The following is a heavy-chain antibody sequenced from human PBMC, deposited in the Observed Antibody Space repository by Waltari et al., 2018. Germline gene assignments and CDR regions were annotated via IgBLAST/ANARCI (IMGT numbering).Heavy chain of an antibody. J-gene: IGHJ1*01. CDR1: GVSVPDYY. V-gene: IGHV4-4*07. D-gene: IGHD4-17*01. CDR2: IYTSGSS. CDR3: ARGYSDYGGEYFQH. Sequence: QVQLQESGPPLVAPWETLSLTCTVSGVSVPDYYWSWIRQPAGKGLEFIGRIYTSGSSDYNPSLKSRATVSMDKSKNQFSLQLTSVTAADTAIYYCARGYSDYGGEYFQHWGQGTPVSVSS.